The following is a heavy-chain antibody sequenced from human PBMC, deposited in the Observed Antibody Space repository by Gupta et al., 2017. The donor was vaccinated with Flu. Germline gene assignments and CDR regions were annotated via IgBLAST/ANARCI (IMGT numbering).Heavy chain of an antibody. D-gene: IGHD6-19*01. CDR1: GSSTANGYY. CDR3: AGANSFYYTGWYFIDH. CDR2: VFNTGGT. V-gene: IGHV4-38-2*01. J-gene: IGHJ4*02. Sequence: QVQLQASGPGLVKPSETLSPSCALSGSSTANGYYCGWIRQPPGRGLEWIGSVFNTGGTITNPSLDSRLVMSVDTSRNQFSLNLRSVTAADTAVYYCAGANSFYYTGWYFIDHWGQGTLVTVSS.